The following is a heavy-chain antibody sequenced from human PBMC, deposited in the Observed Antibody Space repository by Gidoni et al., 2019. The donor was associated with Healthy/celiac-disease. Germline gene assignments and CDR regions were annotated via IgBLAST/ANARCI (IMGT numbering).Heavy chain of an antibody. CDR2: INHSGST. J-gene: IGHJ4*02. CDR3: AREGMITFGGVIVTPPDY. V-gene: IGHV4-34*01. Sequence: QVQLQQWGAGLLKPSETLSLTCAVYGGSFSGYYWSWIRQPPGKGLEWIGEINHSGSTNYNPSLKSRVTISVDTSKNQFSLKLSSVTAADTAVYYCAREGMITFGGVIVTPPDYWGQGTLVTVSS. D-gene: IGHD3-16*02. CDR1: GGSFSGYY.